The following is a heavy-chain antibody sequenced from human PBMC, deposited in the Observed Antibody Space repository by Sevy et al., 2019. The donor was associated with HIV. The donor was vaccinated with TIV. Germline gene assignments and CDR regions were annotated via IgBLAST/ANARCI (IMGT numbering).Heavy chain of an antibody. CDR2: IIPIFGTA. Sequence: ASVKVSCKASGGTFSSYAISWVRQAPGQGLEWMGGIIPIFGTANYAQKFQGRVTITADESTSTAYMELSSLGSEDTAVYYCARGGRLLLLNWFDPWGQGTLVTVSS. D-gene: IGHD2-15*01. CDR3: ARGGRLLLLNWFDP. CDR1: GGTFSSYA. V-gene: IGHV1-69*13. J-gene: IGHJ5*02.